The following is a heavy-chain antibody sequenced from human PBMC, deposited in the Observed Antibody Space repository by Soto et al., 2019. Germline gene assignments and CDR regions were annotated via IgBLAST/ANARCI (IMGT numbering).Heavy chain of an antibody. CDR1: GGSFSGYY. J-gene: IGHJ3*02. D-gene: IGHD6-19*01. Sequence: SETLSLTCAVYGGSFSGYYWSWIRQPPGKGLEWIGEINHSGSTNYNPSLKSRVTISVDTSKNQFSLKLSSVTAADTAVYYCARMSKQWRGRAFDIWGQGTMVTVSS. V-gene: IGHV4-34*01. CDR2: INHSGST. CDR3: ARMSKQWRGRAFDI.